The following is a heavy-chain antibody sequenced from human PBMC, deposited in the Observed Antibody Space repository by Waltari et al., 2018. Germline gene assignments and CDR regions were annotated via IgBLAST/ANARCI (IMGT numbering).Heavy chain of an antibody. J-gene: IGHJ4*02. CDR1: GGSFSDYY. CDR3: ARLVVVRSAVGAYYFDY. V-gene: IGHV4-34*02. D-gene: IGHD2-15*01. CDR2: IHHSGNT. Sequence: QVQLQQWGAGLLKPSETLYLTCDVYGGSFSDYYWSWIRQPPGKGLEWIGEIHHSGNTNYNPSLKSRVIVSIDTSKDQFSLKLTSVTAADTAVYYCARLVVVRSAVGAYYFDYWGQGTLVTVSS.